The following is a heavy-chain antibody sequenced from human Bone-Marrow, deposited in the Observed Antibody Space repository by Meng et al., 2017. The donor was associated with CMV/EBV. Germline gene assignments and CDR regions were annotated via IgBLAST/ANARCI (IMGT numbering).Heavy chain of an antibody. Sequence: SETLSLTCTVSGGSVSSGSYYWSWIRQPPGKGLEWIGYIYYSGSTNYNPSLKSRVTISVDTSKNQFSLKLSSVTAADPAVYYCARDEVTLIYGMDVWGQGTTVTVSS. V-gene: IGHV4-61*01. D-gene: IGHD4-23*01. CDR1: GGSVSSGSYY. CDR2: IYYSGST. J-gene: IGHJ6*02. CDR3: ARDEVTLIYGMDV.